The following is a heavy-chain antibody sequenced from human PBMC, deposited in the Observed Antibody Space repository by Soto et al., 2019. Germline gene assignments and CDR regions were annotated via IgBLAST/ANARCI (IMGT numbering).Heavy chain of an antibody. V-gene: IGHV1-8*01. CDR1: GYTFTSYD. Sequence: ASVTVSCQASGYTFTSYDINWVRQATGQGLEWMGWMNPNSGNTGYAQKFQGRVTMTRNTSISTAYMELSSLRSEDTAVYYCGREGTIRGDDYWGQGTLVTVSS. CDR3: GREGTIRGDDY. CDR2: MNPNSGNT. J-gene: IGHJ4*02. D-gene: IGHD2-2*02.